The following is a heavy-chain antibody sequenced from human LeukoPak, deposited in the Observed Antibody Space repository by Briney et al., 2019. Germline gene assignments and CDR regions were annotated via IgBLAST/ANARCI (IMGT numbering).Heavy chain of an antibody. CDR1: GGTFSSYA. Sequence: SVKVSCKASGGTFSSYAISWVRQAPGQGLEWMGGIIPIFGTANYAQKFQGRVTITADESTSTAYMELSSLRSEDTAVYYCAREPYDFWSGSGPYCFDYWGQGTLVTVSS. CDR2: IIPIFGTA. CDR3: AREPYDFWSGSGPYCFDY. V-gene: IGHV1-69*13. J-gene: IGHJ4*02. D-gene: IGHD3-3*01.